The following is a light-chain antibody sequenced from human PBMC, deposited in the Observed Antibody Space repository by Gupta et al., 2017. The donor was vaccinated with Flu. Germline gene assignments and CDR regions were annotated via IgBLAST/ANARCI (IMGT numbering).Light chain of an antibody. J-gene: IGLJ3*02. Sequence: QSALTQPRSVPGSPGQSVTISCTGTSSDVGGYNYVSWYQQHPGKAPKLMIYDVNKRPSGVPDRFSGSKSGNTASLTISGLQAEDETDYYCCSYAGSYTWVFGGGTKLTVL. V-gene: IGLV2-11*01. CDR3: CSYAGSYTWV. CDR2: DVN. CDR1: SSDVGGYNY.